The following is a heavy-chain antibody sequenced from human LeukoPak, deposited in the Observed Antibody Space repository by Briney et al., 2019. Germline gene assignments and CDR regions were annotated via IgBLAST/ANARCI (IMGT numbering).Heavy chain of an antibody. V-gene: IGHV3-15*01. D-gene: IGHD3-22*01. J-gene: IGHJ4*02. CDR2: IKSKTDGGTT. CDR1: GFTFSNAW. CDR3: TTVSRDSSGLFDY. Sequence: GGSLRLSCAASGFTFSNAWMSWVRQAPGKGLEWVGRIKSKTDGGTTDYAAPVKGRFTISRDDSKNTLYLQMYSLKTEDTAVYYCTTVSRDSSGLFDYWGQGTLVTVSS.